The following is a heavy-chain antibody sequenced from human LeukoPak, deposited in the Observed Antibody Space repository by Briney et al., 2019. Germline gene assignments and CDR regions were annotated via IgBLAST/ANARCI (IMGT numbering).Heavy chain of an antibody. CDR1: GYTFTSYD. D-gene: IGHD4-17*01. CDR2: MNPNSGNT. J-gene: IGHJ3*02. Sequence: ASVTVSCKASGYTFTSYDINWVRQATGQGLEWMGWMNPNSGNTGYAQKFQGRVTMTRNTSISTAYMELSSLRSEDTAVYYCARGKDYALAFDIWGQGTVVTVSS. CDR3: ARGKDYALAFDI. V-gene: IGHV1-8*01.